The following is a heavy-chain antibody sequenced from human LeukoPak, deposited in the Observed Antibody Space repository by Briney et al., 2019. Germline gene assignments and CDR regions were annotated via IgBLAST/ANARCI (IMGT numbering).Heavy chain of an antibody. CDR1: GFTFSSYA. V-gene: IGHV3-64*01. CDR3: AKGRYGDPYYYFDY. D-gene: IGHD4-17*01. Sequence: GGSLRLSCADSGFTFSSYAMHWVRQAPGKGLEYVSAISSNGGSTYYANSVKGRFTISRDNSKNTLYLQMGSLRAEDMAVYYCAKGRYGDPYYYFDYWGQGTLVTVSS. CDR2: ISSNGGST. J-gene: IGHJ4*02.